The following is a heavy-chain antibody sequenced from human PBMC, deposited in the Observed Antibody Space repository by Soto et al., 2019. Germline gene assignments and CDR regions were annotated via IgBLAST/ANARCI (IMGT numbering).Heavy chain of an antibody. CDR3: ARGGRRNEWAY. CDR1: GGTFRSYT. CDR2: IIPILGIA. D-gene: IGHD1-1*01. J-gene: IGHJ4*02. V-gene: IGHV1-69*02. Sequence: QAQLVQSGAEVKKPGSSVKVSCKASGGTFRSYTISWVRQAPGQGLEWMGRIIPILGIANYAQKFQGRVTITADKSTSTAYMELSSLRSEDTAVDYCARGGRRNEWAYWGQGTMVTVSS.